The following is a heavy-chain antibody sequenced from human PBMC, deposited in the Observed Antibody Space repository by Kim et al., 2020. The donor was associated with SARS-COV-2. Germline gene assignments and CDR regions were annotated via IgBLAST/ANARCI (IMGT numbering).Heavy chain of an antibody. J-gene: IGHJ6*02. V-gene: IGHV4-30-2*01. CDR2: IYYSGST. CDR3: ARGYGSGSPYGMDV. CDR1: GGSISSGGYS. D-gene: IGHD3-10*01. Sequence: SETLSLTCAVSGGSISSGGYSWNWIRQPPGKGLEWIGYIYYSGSTYYNPSLKSRVTISVDRSKNQFPLKLSSVTAADTAVYYCARGYGSGSPYGMDVWGQGTTVTVSS.